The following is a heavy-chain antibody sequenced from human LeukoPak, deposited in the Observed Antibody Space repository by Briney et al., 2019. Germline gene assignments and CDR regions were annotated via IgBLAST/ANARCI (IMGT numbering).Heavy chain of an antibody. CDR2: INSDGSAT. J-gene: IGHJ6*02. CDR1: ESPSRTYW. Sequence: GGSLRLSCPAPESPSRTYWMHWVRQVPGKGLLWVSRINSDGSATIYADSVRGRFTISRDNAKNTLYLQMSGLRVEDTAVYHCASDSPYYGMDVWGQGTTVTVSS. CDR3: ASDSPYYGMDV. V-gene: IGHV3-74*01.